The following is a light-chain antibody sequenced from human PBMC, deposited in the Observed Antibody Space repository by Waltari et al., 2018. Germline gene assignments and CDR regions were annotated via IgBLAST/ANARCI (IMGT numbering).Light chain of an antibody. CDR1: NSNIGDNT. Sequence: QSGLTQPPSASGTPGQRVTISCSGSNSNIGDNTVNWYQMLPGTAPKLPIYTNSPRPSGVPDRFSASKSGTSASLAITGLQSEDEALYYCAAWDDTLNGPVFGGGTQVTVL. CDR2: TNS. J-gene: IGLJ2*01. V-gene: IGLV1-44*01. CDR3: AAWDDTLNGPV.